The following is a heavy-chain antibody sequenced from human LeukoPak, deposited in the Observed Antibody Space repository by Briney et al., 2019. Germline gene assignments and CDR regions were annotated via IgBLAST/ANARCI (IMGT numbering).Heavy chain of an antibody. CDR2: ISYDGSNK. D-gene: IGHD3-22*01. CDR1: GFTFSSYG. V-gene: IGHV3-30*18. J-gene: IGHJ4*02. Sequence: GGSLRLSCAASGFTFSSYGMHWVRQAPGKGLEWVAVISYDGSNKYYADSVKGRFTISRDNSKNTLYLQMNSLRAEDTAVYYCAKGGAYYYDSSAPAGDYWGQGTLVTVSS. CDR3: AKGGAYYYDSSAPAGDY.